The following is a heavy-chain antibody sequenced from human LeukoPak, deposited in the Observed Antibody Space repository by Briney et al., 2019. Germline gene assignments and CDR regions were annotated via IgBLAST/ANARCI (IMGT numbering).Heavy chain of an antibody. D-gene: IGHD2/OR15-2a*01. J-gene: IGHJ4*02. V-gene: IGHV3-23*01. CDR1: GFTFSSYA. CDR3: AKGGIGEPGALDY. Sequence: GGSLRLSCAASGFTFSSYAMTWVRQAPGKGLEWVSSINAGGRSTYYADSVKGRFTISRDNSKNTLYLQMNSLRAEHTAVYSCAKGGIGEPGALDYWGEGTLVTVSS. CDR2: INAGGRST.